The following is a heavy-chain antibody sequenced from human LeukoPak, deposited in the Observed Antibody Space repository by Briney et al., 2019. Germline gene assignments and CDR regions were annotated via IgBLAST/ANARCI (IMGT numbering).Heavy chain of an antibody. V-gene: IGHV1-18*01. CDR3: AREGGIARPPYLYYYIDV. J-gene: IGHJ6*03. CDR1: GYTFNNHD. CDR2: INTYSANT. D-gene: IGHD6-6*01. Sequence: ASVKVSCKASGYTFNNHDINWVRQAPGRGLGWMGWINTYSANTNYAQEFQDRVIMTTDTSTSTAYMELRSLRSDDTAVYYCAREGGIARPPYLYYYIDVWGKGTTVTVSS.